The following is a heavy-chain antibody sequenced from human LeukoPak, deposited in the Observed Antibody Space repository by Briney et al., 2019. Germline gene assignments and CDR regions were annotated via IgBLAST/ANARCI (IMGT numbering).Heavy chain of an antibody. CDR1: GFTFSDYY. V-gene: IGHV3-11*01. Sequence: NPGGSLRLSCAASGFTFSDYYMSWIRQAPGKGLEWVSYISSSGSTIYYADSVKGRFTISRDNAKNSLYLQMNSLRAEDTAVYYCATERPYSSYGFDPWGQGTLVTVSS. CDR2: ISSSGSTI. J-gene: IGHJ5*02. D-gene: IGHD6-19*01. CDR3: ATERPYSSYGFDP.